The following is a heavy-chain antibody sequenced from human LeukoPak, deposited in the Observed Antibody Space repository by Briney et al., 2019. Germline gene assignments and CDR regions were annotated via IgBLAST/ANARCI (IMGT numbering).Heavy chain of an antibody. J-gene: IGHJ4*02. D-gene: IGHD5-18*01. CDR1: GFTFSSYW. CDR2: INSDGSST. V-gene: IGHV3-74*01. Sequence: GSLRLSCAASGFTFSSYWMHWVRQAPGKGLVWVSRINSDGSSTSYADSVKGRFTISRDNAKNTLYLQMNSLRAEDTAVYYCARGGIYSYVTFDHWGQGTLVTVSS. CDR3: ARGGIYSYVTFDH.